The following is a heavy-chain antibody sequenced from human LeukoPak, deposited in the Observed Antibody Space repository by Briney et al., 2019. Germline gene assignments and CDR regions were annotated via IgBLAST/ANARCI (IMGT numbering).Heavy chain of an antibody. V-gene: IGHV3-20*04. CDR1: GFTFDDYG. D-gene: IGHD5-18*01. CDR2: INWNGSST. Sequence: GGSLRLSCAASGFTFDDYGMSWVRQAPGKGLEWVSGINWNGSSTGYADSVKGRFTISRDNAKNSLYLQMNSLRAEDTALYYCARSRGGGYSYGYSPYWGQGTLVTVSS. J-gene: IGHJ4*02. CDR3: ARSRGGGYSYGYSPY.